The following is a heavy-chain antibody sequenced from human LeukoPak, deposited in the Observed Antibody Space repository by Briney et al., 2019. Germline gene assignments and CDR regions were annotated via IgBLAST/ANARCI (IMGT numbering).Heavy chain of an antibody. J-gene: IGHJ4*02. CDR3: AKDYSQGGDYVWGSYPHAPLYYFDY. V-gene: IGHV3-23*01. Sequence: PGGSLRLSCAASGITFRSYGMNWVRQAPGKGLEWVSAISGSGGSTYYADSVKGRFTISRDNSKNTLYLQMNSLRAEDTAVYYCAKDYSQGGDYVWGSYPHAPLYYFDYWGQGTLVTVSS. CDR2: ISGSGGST. D-gene: IGHD3-16*02. CDR1: GITFRSYG.